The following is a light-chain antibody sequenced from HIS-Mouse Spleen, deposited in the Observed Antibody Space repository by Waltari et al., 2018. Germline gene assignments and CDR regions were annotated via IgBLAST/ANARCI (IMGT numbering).Light chain of an antibody. J-gene: IGKJ3*01. Sequence: DIQMTQSPSSLSASVGDRVTITCRASQSISSYLNWYQQTPGKAPQLLFYAASSLQSGVPSRCSGSESGTDFTLTISSLQPEDFANYYCKRSYSTFGPGTKVDIK. CDR2: AAS. CDR1: QSISSY. CDR3: KRSYST. V-gene: IGKV1-39*01.